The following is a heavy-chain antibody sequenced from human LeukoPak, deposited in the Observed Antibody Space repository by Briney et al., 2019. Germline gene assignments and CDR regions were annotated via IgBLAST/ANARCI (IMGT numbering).Heavy chain of an antibody. CDR1: GFTFSSYA. V-gene: IGHV3-7*01. CDR2: INQDGSEK. CDR3: ARDGVAAGLYFDF. Sequence: RGSLRLSCAASGFTFSSYAMSWVRQAPGKGLEWVASINQDGSEKYYVDSVKGRFTISRDNAKNSLYLQMNSLRAEDTAVFYCARDGVAAGLYFDFWGQGTLVTVSS. D-gene: IGHD6-13*01. J-gene: IGHJ4*02.